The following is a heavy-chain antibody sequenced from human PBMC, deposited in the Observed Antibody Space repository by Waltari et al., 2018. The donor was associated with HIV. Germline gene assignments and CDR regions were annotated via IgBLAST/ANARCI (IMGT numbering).Heavy chain of an antibody. CDR3: ARDPGYSYGYLSGY. D-gene: IGHD5-18*01. V-gene: IGHV3-7*01. CDR1: YW. Sequence: YWMSWVRQAPGKGLEWVANIKQDGSEKYYVDSVKGRFTISRDNAKNSLYLQMNSLRAEDTAVYYCARDPGYSYGYLSGYWGQGTLVTVSS. CDR2: IKQDGSEK. J-gene: IGHJ4*02.